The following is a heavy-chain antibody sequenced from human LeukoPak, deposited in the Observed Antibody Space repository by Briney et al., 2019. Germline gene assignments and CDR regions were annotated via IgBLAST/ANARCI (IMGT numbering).Heavy chain of an antibody. CDR1: GFTVSSNY. V-gene: IGHV3-66*01. J-gene: IGHJ5*02. CDR3: ARGITMITSYWFDP. Sequence: PGGSLRLSCAASGFTVSSNYMSWVRQAPGKGLDWVSVIYSGGSSYYADSVKGRFTISRDNSKNTLYLQMNSLRAEDTAVYYCARGITMITSYWFDPWGQGTLVTVSS. D-gene: IGHD3-22*01. CDR2: IYSGGSS.